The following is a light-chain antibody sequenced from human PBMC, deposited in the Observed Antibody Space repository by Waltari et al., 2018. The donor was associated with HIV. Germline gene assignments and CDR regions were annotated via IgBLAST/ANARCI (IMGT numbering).Light chain of an antibody. CDR1: SSDVGGYNY. CDR2: EVS. J-gene: IGLJ1*01. Sequence: QSALTQPASVSGSPGQSITISCTATSSDVGGYNYVSWYQQHPGKAPKLMSYEVSNRPSGVSNRFSGSKSGNTASLTISGLQAEDEADYYCSSYTSSSTYVFGTGTKVTVL. CDR3: SSYTSSSTYV. V-gene: IGLV2-14*01.